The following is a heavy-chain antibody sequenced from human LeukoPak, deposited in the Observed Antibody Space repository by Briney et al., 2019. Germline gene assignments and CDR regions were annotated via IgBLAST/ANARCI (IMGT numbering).Heavy chain of an antibody. CDR3: ARSSKQQTDFEY. J-gene: IGHJ4*02. CDR1: GFTFSTYN. CDR2: ISSSRNYV. Sequence: GGSLRLSCAASGFTFSTYNMNWVRQAPGKGLEWVSSISSSRNYVYYADSMKGRFTFSRDNAKNSLYLQINSLRAEDTAVYYCARSSKQQTDFEYWGQGTLVTVSS. V-gene: IGHV3-21*01. D-gene: IGHD6-13*01.